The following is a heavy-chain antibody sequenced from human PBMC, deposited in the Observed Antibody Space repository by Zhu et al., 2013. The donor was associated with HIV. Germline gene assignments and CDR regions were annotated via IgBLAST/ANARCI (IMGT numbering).Heavy chain of an antibody. Sequence: QMQLVQSGPEVKKPGTSVKVSCKASGFTFTSSAVQWVRQARGQRLEWIGWIVVGSGNTNYAQKFQERVTITRDMSTSTAYMELSSLRSEDTAVYYCAADYYDSSGYLGYYYYYGMDVWGQGTTVTVSS. CDR1: GFTFTSSA. J-gene: IGHJ6*02. V-gene: IGHV1-58*01. CDR3: AADYYDSSGYLGYYYYYGMDV. CDR2: IVVGSGNT. D-gene: IGHD3-22*01.